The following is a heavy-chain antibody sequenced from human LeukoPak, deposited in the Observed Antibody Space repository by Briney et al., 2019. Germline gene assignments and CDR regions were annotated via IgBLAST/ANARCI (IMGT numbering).Heavy chain of an antibody. CDR1: GFTFSDYY. CDR2: ICSNGSGI. Sequence: GGSLRLSCAASGFTFSDYYMSWIRQAPGKGLEWVSDICSNGSGIYYADSVKGRFTISRDNAKNSLYLQMNSLRAEDTAVYYCARGGSSSRYEYYYYYYYMDVWGKGTTVTVSS. CDR3: ARGGSSSRYEYYYYYYYMDV. J-gene: IGHJ6*03. D-gene: IGHD6-6*01. V-gene: IGHV3-11*01.